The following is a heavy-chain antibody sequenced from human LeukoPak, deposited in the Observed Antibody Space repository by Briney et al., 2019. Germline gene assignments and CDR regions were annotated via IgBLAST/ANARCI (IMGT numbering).Heavy chain of an antibody. CDR3: ARTGGSGILVKSYYVMDV. CDR2: IKQDGSEK. V-gene: IGHV3-7*03. D-gene: IGHD3-10*01. J-gene: IGHJ6*04. Sequence: GGSLRLFRAASGFTFSSYWMSWVRQAPGKGLEWVANIKQDGSEKYYVDSVKGRFTISRDNAKNSLYLQMNSLRAEDTAVYYCARTGGSGILVKSYYVMDVWGKGTTVTVSS. CDR1: GFTFSSYW.